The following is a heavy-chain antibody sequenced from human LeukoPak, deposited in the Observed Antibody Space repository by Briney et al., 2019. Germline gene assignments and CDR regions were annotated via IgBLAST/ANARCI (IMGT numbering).Heavy chain of an antibody. CDR2: ISWNSGSI. CDR3: AKDRYGDYALREWGAFDI. CDR1: GFTFDDYA. V-gene: IGHV3-9*01. D-gene: IGHD4-17*01. Sequence: GGSLRLSCAASGFTFDDYAMPWVRQAPGKGLEWVSGISWNSGSIGYADSVKGRFTISRDNAKNSLYLQMNSLRAEDTALYYCAKDRYGDYALREWGAFDIWGQGTMVTVSS. J-gene: IGHJ3*02.